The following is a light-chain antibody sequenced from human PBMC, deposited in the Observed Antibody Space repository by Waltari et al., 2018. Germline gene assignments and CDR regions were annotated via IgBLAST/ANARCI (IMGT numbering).Light chain of an antibody. CDR3: AAWDDGLRGPA. CDR2: ENS. J-gene: IGLJ2*01. CDR1: HANLGSNF. V-gene: IGLV1-47*01. Sequence: QSVLTQSPSVSETPGQKITISCSGSHANLGSNFVNWYQQVPGTAPTLLIYENSQRPTGVPDRFSASKSGTSASLAISGLQSQDEADYYCAAWDDGLRGPAFGGGTKVTVL.